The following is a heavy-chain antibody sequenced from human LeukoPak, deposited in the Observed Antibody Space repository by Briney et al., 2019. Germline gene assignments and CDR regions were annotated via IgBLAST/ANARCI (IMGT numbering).Heavy chain of an antibody. CDR1: GGSISSNY. CDR3: ARGRFTVVTEDTFDI. CDR2: IHYSGST. V-gene: IGHV4-59*01. D-gene: IGHD4-23*01. Sequence: SETLSLTCTVSGGSISSNYWSWIRQPPGKGLEWIGYIHYSGSTNYNPSLKSRVTISVDTSKYQFSLKLSSVTAADTAVYYCARGRFTVVTEDTFDIWGQGTMVTVSS. J-gene: IGHJ3*02.